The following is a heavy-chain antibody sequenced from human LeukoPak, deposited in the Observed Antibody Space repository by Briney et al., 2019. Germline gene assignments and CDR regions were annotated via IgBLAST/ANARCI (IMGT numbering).Heavy chain of an antibody. CDR1: GGSTSSSNYY. CDR2: IYHSGST. D-gene: IGHD6-13*01. Sequence: PSETLSLTCTVSGGSTSSSNYYWGWIRQPPGKGLEWIGSIYHSGSTYQNPSLKSRVTISVDTSKDQFSLKLSSVTAADTAVYYCARSSGYSSSRGLNWFDPWGPGTLVTVSS. J-gene: IGHJ5*02. V-gene: IGHV4-39*01. CDR3: ARSSGYSSSRGLNWFDP.